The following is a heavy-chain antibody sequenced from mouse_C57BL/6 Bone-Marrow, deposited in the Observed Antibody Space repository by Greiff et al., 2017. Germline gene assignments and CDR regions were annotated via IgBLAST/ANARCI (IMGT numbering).Heavy chain of an antibody. D-gene: IGHD1-1*01. CDR2: IYPRSGNT. CDR3: ARRVTTVVAKTAYWYFDV. V-gene: IGHV1-81*01. Sequence: QVQLKESGAELARPGASVKLSCKASGYTFTSYGISWVKQRTGQGLEWIGEIYPRSGNTYYNEKFKGKATLTADKSSSTAYIELRSLTSEDSAVYFCARRVTTVVAKTAYWYFDVWGTGTTVTVSS. J-gene: IGHJ1*03. CDR1: GYTFTSYG.